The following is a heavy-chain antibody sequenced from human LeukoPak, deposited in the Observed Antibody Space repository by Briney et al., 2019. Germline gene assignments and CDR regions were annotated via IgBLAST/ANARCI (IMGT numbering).Heavy chain of an antibody. J-gene: IGHJ5*02. Sequence: SETLSLTCTVSGGSVNNYYWSWVRQPAGKGLEWTGRIYASGTTRYNPSLQSRVTMSVDMSKNQFSLKLTSVTAADTAVYFCARGLAAAYDYNWLDPWGQGILVTVSS. V-gene: IGHV4-4*07. CDR1: GGSVNNYY. CDR2: IYASGTT. D-gene: IGHD5-12*01. CDR3: ARGLAAAYDYNWLDP.